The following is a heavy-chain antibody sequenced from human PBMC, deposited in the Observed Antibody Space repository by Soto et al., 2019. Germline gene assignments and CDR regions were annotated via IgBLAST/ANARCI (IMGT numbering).Heavy chain of an antibody. CDR1: GFTFSSYA. CDR3: VKGGPFSRDSVGP. V-gene: IGHV3-64D*08. Sequence: PGGSLRLSCAASGFTFSSYAMSWVRQAPGKGLEHVSSISANGGHTYYGDPVKGRFTISRDNSKNTLYLQMNSLRPEDTALYYSVKGGPFSRDSVGPWGQGTLVTVSS. D-gene: IGHD2-21*02. J-gene: IGHJ5*02. CDR2: ISANGGHT.